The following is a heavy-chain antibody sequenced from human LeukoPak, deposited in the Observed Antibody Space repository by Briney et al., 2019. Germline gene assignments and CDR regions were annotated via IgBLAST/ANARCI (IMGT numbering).Heavy chain of an antibody. Sequence: GGSLRLSCAASGFTVSNNYMSWVRQAPGKGLGWVSVIYSGGNTYYAGSAKGRFTISRDNSKNTLYLQMNSLRAEDTAMYYCARDSTSGWYHDYWGQGTLVTVSS. CDR3: ARDSTSGWYHDY. CDR2: IYSGGNT. J-gene: IGHJ4*02. CDR1: GFTVSNNY. V-gene: IGHV3-53*01. D-gene: IGHD6-19*01.